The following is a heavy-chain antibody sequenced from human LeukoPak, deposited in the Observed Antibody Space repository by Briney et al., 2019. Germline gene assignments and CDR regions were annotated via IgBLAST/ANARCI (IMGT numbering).Heavy chain of an antibody. CDR3: ARGGAAAGNDAFDI. D-gene: IGHD6-13*01. Sequence: GGSLRLSCAASRFTFEDYGMTWVRQAPGKGLEWVSGINLNGASIGYADSVKGRFTISRDNAKNSLSLQMNSLRVEDTALYYCARGGAAAGNDAFDIRGQGTMVTVSS. CDR2: INLNGASI. J-gene: IGHJ3*02. CDR1: RFTFEDYG. V-gene: IGHV3-20*04.